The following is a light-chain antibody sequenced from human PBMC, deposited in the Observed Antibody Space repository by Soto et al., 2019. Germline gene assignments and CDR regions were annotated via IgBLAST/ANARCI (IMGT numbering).Light chain of an antibody. CDR2: GAS. Sequence: EIVLTQSPGTLSLSPGERATLSCTASQSFTSNYLAWYQHKPGQAPRLLIYGASNRATGIPDRFSGTGSGTDFTLTISRLEPEDFAVYYCQQYGSSPRTFGQGTKVEIK. CDR1: QSFTSNY. V-gene: IGKV3-20*01. J-gene: IGKJ1*01. CDR3: QQYGSSPRT.